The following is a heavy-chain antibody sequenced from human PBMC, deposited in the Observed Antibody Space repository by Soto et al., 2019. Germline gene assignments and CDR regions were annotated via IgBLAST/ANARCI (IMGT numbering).Heavy chain of an antibody. D-gene: IGHD3-9*01. J-gene: IGHJ6*02. CDR3: ARPGSGYDVLTGQYFYYYHAVDV. V-gene: IGHV3-30-3*01. Sequence: PRGSLRLSCAASGFIFSTDAMHWVRQAPGKGLEWVAVISYDGSNKYYAGSAKGRFTISRDNSKNTLYLQMNSLRTEDTAIYYCARPGSGYDVLTGQYFYYYHAVDVWGQGTTVTVSS. CDR1: GFIFSTDA. CDR2: ISYDGSNK.